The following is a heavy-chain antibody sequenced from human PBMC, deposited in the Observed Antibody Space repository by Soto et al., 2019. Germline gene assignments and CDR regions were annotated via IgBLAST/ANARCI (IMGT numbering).Heavy chain of an antibody. V-gene: IGHV4-31*03. CDR1: GGSITSAGSF. CDR2: IGYSGAT. CDR3: ARGGASSKWFAP. Sequence: SETLSLTCTVSGGSITSAGSFWSWIRQHPGKGPEWIAFIGYSGATSYNPSLASRVTISVDTSKSQFSLNLRSVNAADTAVYYCARGGASSKWFAPWGQGTLVTVSS. D-gene: IGHD2-15*01. J-gene: IGHJ5*02.